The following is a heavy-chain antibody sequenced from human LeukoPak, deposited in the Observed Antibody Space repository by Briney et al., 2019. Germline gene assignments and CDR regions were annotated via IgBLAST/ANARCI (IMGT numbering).Heavy chain of an antibody. Sequence: SETLSLTCTVSGCSISSYYWSWIRQPPGKGLEWIGYIYYSGSTNYNPSLKSRVTISVDTSKNQFSLKLGSVTAADTAVYYCERDSVVTENYFDYWGQGTLVTVSS. CDR1: GCSISSYY. D-gene: IGHD4-23*01. J-gene: IGHJ4*02. V-gene: IGHV4-59*01. CDR3: ERDSVVTENYFDY. CDR2: IYYSGST.